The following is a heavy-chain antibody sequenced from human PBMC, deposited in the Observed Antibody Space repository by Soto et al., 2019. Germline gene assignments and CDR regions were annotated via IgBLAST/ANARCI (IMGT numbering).Heavy chain of an antibody. CDR2: IHQTGST. CDR3: ARQLKRLSIGSLDV. CDR1: NGSISSPIYY. D-gene: IGHD1-26*01. V-gene: IGHV4-39*01. J-gene: IGHJ6*04. Sequence: SETLSLTCTVSNGSISSPIYYRGWIRQPPGKGLEWIGSIHQTGSTNYNPSLQGRVTISVDTSKNQFSLKLSSVTAADTAVYYCARQLKRLSIGSLDVWGKGTTVTVSS.